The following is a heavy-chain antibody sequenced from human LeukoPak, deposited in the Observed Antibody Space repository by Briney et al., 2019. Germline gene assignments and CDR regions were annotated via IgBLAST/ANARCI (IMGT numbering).Heavy chain of an antibody. D-gene: IGHD6-19*01. V-gene: IGHV4-61*08. J-gene: IGHJ4*02. Sequence: SETLSLTCTVSGGSVSSVGYYWSWIRQAPGKGLEWIGHIYYSGGTSYNPSLKSRVTISVHTAKNQFSLRLTSVTAADTALYYCARRRDSSGWYVFDYWGQGTLVTVSS. CDR1: GGSVSSVGYY. CDR2: IYYSGGT. CDR3: ARRRDSSGWYVFDY.